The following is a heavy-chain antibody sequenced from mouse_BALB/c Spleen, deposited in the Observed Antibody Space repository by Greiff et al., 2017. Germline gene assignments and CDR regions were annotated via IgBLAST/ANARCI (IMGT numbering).Heavy chain of an antibody. D-gene: IGHD1-3*01. CDR1: GFSLSTYGIG. Sequence: QVTLKVSGPGILQPSQTLSLTCSFSGFSLSTYGIGVGWIRQPSGKGLEWLAHIWWNDNKYYNTALKSRLTISKDTSNNQVFLKIASVDTADTATYYCARIRGKAFFDYWGQGTTLTVAS. CDR2: IWWNDNK. CDR3: ARIRGKAFFDY. J-gene: IGHJ2*01. V-gene: IGHV8-11*01.